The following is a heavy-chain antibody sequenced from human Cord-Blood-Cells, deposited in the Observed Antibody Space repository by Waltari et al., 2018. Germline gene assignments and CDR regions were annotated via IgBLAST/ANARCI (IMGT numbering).Heavy chain of an antibody. D-gene: IGHD6-6*01. CDR2: IYYSGST. J-gene: IGHJ1*01. Sequence: QLQLQESGPGLVKPSETLSLTCTVSGGSISSSSYYWGWIRQPPGKGLEWIGSIYYSGSTYYNPSLKSRVTISVDTSKNQFSLKLSSVTAADTAVYYCARHFLLGEYSSSSEYFQHWGQGTPVTVSS. V-gene: IGHV4-39*01. CDR3: ARHFLLGEYSSSSEYFQH. CDR1: GGSISSSSYY.